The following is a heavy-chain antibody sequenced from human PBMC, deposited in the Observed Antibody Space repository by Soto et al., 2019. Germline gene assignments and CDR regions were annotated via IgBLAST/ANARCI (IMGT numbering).Heavy chain of an antibody. D-gene: IGHD1-26*01. CDR3: ARVWEGRLYTNAFDI. V-gene: IGHV3-21*01. Sequence: PGGSLRLSCAASGFTFSSYSMNWVRQAPGKGLEWVSSISSSSSYIYYADSVKGRFTISRDNAKNSLYLQMNSLRAEDTAVYYCARVWEGRLYTNAFDIWGQGTMVTVSS. J-gene: IGHJ3*02. CDR1: GFTFSSYS. CDR2: ISSSSSYI.